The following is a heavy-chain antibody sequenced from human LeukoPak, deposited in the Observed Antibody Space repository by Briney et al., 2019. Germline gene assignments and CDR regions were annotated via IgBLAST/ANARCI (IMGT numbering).Heavy chain of an antibody. Sequence: GGSLRLSCAASGFTFSNYGMTWVRQAPGRGLEWVSGISNGGTNTYYTDSVKGRFTISRDDSRNTLYLQMNSLRADDTARYYCAKDFVYGSRFPRPLDYWGQGTLVTVSS. V-gene: IGHV3-23*01. J-gene: IGHJ4*02. CDR3: AKDFVYGSRFPRPLDY. CDR1: GFTFSNYG. CDR2: ISNGGTNT. D-gene: IGHD3-3*01.